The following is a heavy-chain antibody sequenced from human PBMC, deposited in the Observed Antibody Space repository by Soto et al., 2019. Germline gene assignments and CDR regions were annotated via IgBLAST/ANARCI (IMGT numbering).Heavy chain of an antibody. CDR2: IITVGSST. J-gene: IGHJ6*03. CDR1: GFTFSIYW. D-gene: IGHD1-26*01. CDR3: ATGLSTRGYYMDA. Sequence: EVQLVESGGGLVQPGGSLILSCAASGFTFSIYWMHWVRQAPGKGLGWVSRIITVGSSTSYADSVKGRFTISRDNAKNKLYLQMNSLRAEDTAVYYCATGLSTRGYYMDAWGKGTTVTVSS. V-gene: IGHV3-74*01.